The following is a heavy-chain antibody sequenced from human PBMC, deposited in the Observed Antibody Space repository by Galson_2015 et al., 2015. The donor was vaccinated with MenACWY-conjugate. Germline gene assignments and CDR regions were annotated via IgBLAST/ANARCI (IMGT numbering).Heavy chain of an antibody. Sequence: SLRLSCAASGFTFSSYWMSWVRHTPGKGLECMANIKEDGGEKYYVDSVKGRFTISRDNAKNSVYLQMNSLRAEDTAAYYCARKGYKARYFDDWGQGALVTVSS. D-gene: IGHD2-2*02. V-gene: IGHV3-7*03. CDR3: ARKGYKARYFDD. CDR1: GFTFSSYW. CDR2: IKEDGGEK. J-gene: IGHJ4*02.